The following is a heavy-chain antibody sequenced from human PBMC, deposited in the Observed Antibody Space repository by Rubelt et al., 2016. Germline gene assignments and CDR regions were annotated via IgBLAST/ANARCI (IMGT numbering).Heavy chain of an antibody. Sequence: GESGAEVKKPGASVKVSCKASGYTFTSYGISWVRQAPGQGLEWMGWISAYNGNTNYAQKLQGRVTMTTDTSTSTAYMELRSLRSDDTAVYYCARGARAGEMARSCDYWGQGTLVTVSS. D-gene: IGHD5-24*01. J-gene: IGHJ4*02. CDR3: ARGARAGEMARSCDY. CDR2: ISAYNGNT. V-gene: IGHV1-18*01. CDR1: GYTFTSYG.